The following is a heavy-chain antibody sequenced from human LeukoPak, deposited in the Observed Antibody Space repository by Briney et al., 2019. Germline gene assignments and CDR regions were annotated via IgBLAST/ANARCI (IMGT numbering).Heavy chain of an antibody. CDR2: IYTSETT. J-gene: IGHJ4*02. D-gene: IGHD6-19*01. V-gene: IGHV4-4*09. CDR1: GASINSYY. CDR3: ARHRSPSSLSYFDI. Sequence: SETLSLTCTVSGASINSYYWSWIRQPPGKGLEWIGYIYTSETTKYNPSLRSRVGISIDTSKNQFSLRLSSMTAADTAVYYCARHRSPSSLSYFDIWGQGTPVIVSS.